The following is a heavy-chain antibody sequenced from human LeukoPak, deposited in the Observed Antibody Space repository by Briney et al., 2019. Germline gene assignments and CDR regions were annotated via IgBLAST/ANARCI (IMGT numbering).Heavy chain of an antibody. CDR2: ISTYNANT. D-gene: IGHD3-22*01. J-gene: IGHJ6*04. V-gene: IGHV1-18*01. Sequence: GESLKISCKGSGYTFTSYGISWVRQAPGQGLEWMGWISTYNANTHYAQKVQGRVTMTRDTSTRTAYMELKSLRSDDTAVYYCARESYYYDSSGYYPDAFDSWGKGTTVTISS. CDR3: ARESYYYDSSGYYPDAFDS. CDR1: GYTFTSYG.